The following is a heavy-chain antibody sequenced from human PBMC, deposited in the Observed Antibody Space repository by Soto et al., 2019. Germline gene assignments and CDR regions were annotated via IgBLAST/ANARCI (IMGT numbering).Heavy chain of an antibody. CDR2: IYYSGST. CDR3: ERDVFARGPNDY. CDR1: GGSISSGGYY. D-gene: IGHD3-10*01. V-gene: IGHV4-31*03. J-gene: IGHJ4*02. Sequence: SETLSLTCTVSGGSISSGGYYWSWIRQHPGKGLEWIGYIYYSGSTYYNPSLKSRVTISVDTSKNQFSLKLSSVTAADTAVYYCERDVFARGPNDYWGQGTLVTVSS.